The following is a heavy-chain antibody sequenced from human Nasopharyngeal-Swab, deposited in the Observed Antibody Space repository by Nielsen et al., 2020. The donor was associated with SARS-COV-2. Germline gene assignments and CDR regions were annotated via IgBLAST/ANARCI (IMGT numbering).Heavy chain of an antibody. Sequence: GESLKISCAASGFTVSSNYMSWVRQAPGKGLEWVSVTYSGGSTYYADSVKGRFTISRDNSKNTLYLQMNSLRAEDTAVYYCARGGGGGYSYGSYYYYGMDVWGQGTTVTVSS. J-gene: IGHJ6*02. CDR3: ARGGGGGYSYGSYYYYGMDV. D-gene: IGHD5-18*01. V-gene: IGHV3-66*01. CDR1: GFTVSSNY. CDR2: TYSGGST.